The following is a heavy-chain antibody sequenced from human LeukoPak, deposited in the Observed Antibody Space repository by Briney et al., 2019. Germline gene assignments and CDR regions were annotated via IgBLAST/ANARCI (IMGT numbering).Heavy chain of an antibody. CDR1: GFTFSTYT. D-gene: IGHD4-17*01. J-gene: IGHJ4*02. Sequence: GGSLRLSCAASGFTFSTYTMNWVRQAPGKGLEWVSSISSSSYIYNADSVKGRFTISRDNAKNSLYLQLTSLSVEDTAVYYCARDRYCDYAIDYWGQGTLVTVSS. V-gene: IGHV3-21*01. CDR2: ISSSSYI. CDR3: ARDRYCDYAIDY.